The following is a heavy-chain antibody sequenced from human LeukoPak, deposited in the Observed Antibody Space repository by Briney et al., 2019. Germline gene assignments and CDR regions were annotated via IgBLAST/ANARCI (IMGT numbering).Heavy chain of an antibody. D-gene: IGHD3-22*01. CDR2: ISWNSGSI. CDR3: AGDYYDSSGYYG. J-gene: IGHJ4*02. Sequence: PGRSLRLSCAASGFTFDDYAMHWVRQAPGKGLEWVSGISWNSGSIGYADSVKGRFTISRDNAKNSLYLQMNSLRAEDTAVYYCAGDYYDSSGYYGWGQGTLVTVSS. CDR1: GFTFDDYA. V-gene: IGHV3-9*01.